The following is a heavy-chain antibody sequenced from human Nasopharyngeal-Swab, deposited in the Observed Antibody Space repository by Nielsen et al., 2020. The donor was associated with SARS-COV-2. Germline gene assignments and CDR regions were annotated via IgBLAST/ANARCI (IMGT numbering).Heavy chain of an antibody. Sequence: GVLKISCAASGFVFSGSAIHWVRQASGKGLEWVGRIGDKAHNYATTYGASVKGRFTISRDDSKNTAFLQMDSLKTEDTALYYCTTDYYFDYWGQGTLVTVSS. CDR1: GFVFSGSA. J-gene: IGHJ4*02. V-gene: IGHV3-73*01. CDR2: IGDKAHNYAT. CDR3: TTDYYFDY.